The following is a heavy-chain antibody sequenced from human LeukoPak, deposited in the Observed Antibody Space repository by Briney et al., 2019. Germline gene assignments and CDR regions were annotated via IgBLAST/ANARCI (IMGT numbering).Heavy chain of an antibody. Sequence: PGGSLRLSCAASGFTFSSYAMSWVRQAPGKGLEWVSAISGSGGSTYYADSVKGRFTISRDNSKNTLYLQMNSLRAEDTAVYYCAKDQCSSTSCSMDYWGQGTLVTVSS. D-gene: IGHD2-2*01. CDR3: AKDQCSSTSCSMDY. V-gene: IGHV3-23*01. CDR1: GFTFSSYA. CDR2: ISGSGGST. J-gene: IGHJ4*02.